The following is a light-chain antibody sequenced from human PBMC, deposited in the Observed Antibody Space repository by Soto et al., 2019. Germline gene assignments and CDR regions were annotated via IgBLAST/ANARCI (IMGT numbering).Light chain of an antibody. J-gene: IGLJ3*02. CDR3: QSYDSSLSGWV. V-gene: IGLV1-40*01. CDR2: GNS. CDR1: SSNIGAGYN. Sequence: QSVLTQPPSVSGAPGQRVTISCTGSSSNIGAGYNVHWYQQLPGTAPKLLIYGNSNRPSGVPDRFSGSKSGPSASLAITGLQAEDEAVYYCQSYDSSLSGWVFGGGTKLTVL.